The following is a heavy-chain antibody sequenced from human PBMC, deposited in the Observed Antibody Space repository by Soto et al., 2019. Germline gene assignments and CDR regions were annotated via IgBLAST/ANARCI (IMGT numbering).Heavy chain of an antibody. D-gene: IGHD3-9*01. CDR2: MNPNSGNT. J-gene: IGHJ4*02. CDR1: GYTFTSYD. Sequence: ASVKVSCKASGYTFTSYDINWVRQATGQGLEWMGWMNPNSGNTGYAQKFQGRVTMTRNTSISTAYMELSSLRSEDTAVYYCAREKGLNLTDDFWGQGTLVTVSS. CDR3: AREKGLNLTDDF. V-gene: IGHV1-8*01.